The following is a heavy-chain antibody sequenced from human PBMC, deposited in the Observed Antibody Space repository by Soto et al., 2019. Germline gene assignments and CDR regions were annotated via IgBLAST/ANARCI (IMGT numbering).Heavy chain of an antibody. D-gene: IGHD4-17*01. J-gene: IGHJ6*02. CDR1: GFSVSAYY. CDR3: AKMTTVTTDYYGMDV. CDR2: IYRGGTI. Sequence: GGSLRLSCAASGFSVSAYYMTWVRQAPGKGLEWLSNIYRGGTIYYSDSVKGRFTISRDDSRNTLYLHMTNLRAEDTAVYHCAKMTTVTTDYYGMDVWGQGTTVTVSS. V-gene: IGHV3-53*01.